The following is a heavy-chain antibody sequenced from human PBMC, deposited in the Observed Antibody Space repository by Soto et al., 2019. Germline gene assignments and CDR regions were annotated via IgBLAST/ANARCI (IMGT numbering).Heavy chain of an antibody. V-gene: IGHV5-51*03. J-gene: IGHJ5*02. CDR1: GYSFTTYW. CDR3: VRAADRSGDSCEGRGWLDP. D-gene: IGHD3-10*01. Sequence: EVQLEQSGAEVKQPGESLKISCKSSGYSFTTYWIGWVRQVPGKGLECMAMMSPGKSNIRYSPSFQGQVTMSVDKSISTAYLQWSSLQASDTAMYYCVRAADRSGDSCEGRGWLDPWGQGTLVTVSS. CDR2: MSPGKSNI.